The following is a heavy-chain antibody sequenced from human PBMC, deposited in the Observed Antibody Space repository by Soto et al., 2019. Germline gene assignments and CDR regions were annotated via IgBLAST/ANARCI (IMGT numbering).Heavy chain of an antibody. CDR2: IGGSSSYT. CDR1: GFPFSDYY. CDR3: ARRRPTGYYNY. V-gene: IGHV3-11*05. D-gene: IGHD3-9*01. Sequence: QVQLVESGGDLVKPGGSLRLSCAASGFPFSDYYMSWIRQAPGKGLEWVSSIGGSSSYTNNADSVKGRFTISRDNAKNSLYLQMNSLRAEDTAVYYCARRRPTGYYNYWGQGTLVIVSA. J-gene: IGHJ4*02.